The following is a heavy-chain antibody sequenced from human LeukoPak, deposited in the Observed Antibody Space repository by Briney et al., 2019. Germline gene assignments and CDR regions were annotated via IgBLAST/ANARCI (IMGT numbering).Heavy chain of an antibody. CDR1: GFTFSSYE. Sequence: PGGSLRLSCAASGFTFSSYEMNWVRQAPGKGLEWVSYISSSGSTIYYADSVKGRFTISRDNAKNSLYLQMNSLRAEDTAVYYCARAGLASGSGSYYNVPFDYWGQGTLVTVSS. CDR2: ISSSGSTI. V-gene: IGHV3-48*03. D-gene: IGHD3-10*01. J-gene: IGHJ4*02. CDR3: ARAGLASGSGSYYNVPFDY.